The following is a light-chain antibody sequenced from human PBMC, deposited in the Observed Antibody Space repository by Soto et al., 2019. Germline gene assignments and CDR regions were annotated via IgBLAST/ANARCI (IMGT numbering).Light chain of an antibody. J-gene: IGKJ1*01. Sequence: DIVMTQSPDPLAVSLGERATITCRSNQSVLFTSNNKDFLAWYQQRPGQSPKLILFWASTRASGVPDRFSGSGSGTDFTLTIDSLQAEDAAVYYCHQFYGSPPTFGQGTKVDI. CDR1: QSVLFTSNNKDF. CDR2: WAS. V-gene: IGKV4-1*01. CDR3: HQFYGSPPT.